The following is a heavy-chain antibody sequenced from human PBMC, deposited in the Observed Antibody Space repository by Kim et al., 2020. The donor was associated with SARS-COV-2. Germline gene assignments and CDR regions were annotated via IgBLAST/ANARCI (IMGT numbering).Heavy chain of an antibody. D-gene: IGHD5-12*01. Sequence: SETLSLTCTVSGGSISSSSYYWGWIRQPPGKGLEWIGNIYYSGSTYYNPSLKSRVTISVDTSKNQFSLKLSSVTAADTAVYYCARLGGDIVARPQNQLIGFDGMDVWGQGTTVTVSS. CDR3: ARLGGDIVARPQNQLIGFDGMDV. CDR1: GGSISSSSYY. V-gene: IGHV4-39*01. J-gene: IGHJ6*02. CDR2: IYYSGST.